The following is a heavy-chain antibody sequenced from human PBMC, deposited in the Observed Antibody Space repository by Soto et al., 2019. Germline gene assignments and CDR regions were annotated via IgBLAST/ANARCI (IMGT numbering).Heavy chain of an antibody. D-gene: IGHD1-26*01. Sequence: QVQLQESGPGLVKPSETLSLTCTVSGGSVSNSYWGWIRQPPGKGLEWVAYVYYSGSTNYNPSLGSRVTISVDKSKNQFSLKMTSVTGADTAVYYCARGRSHEWELLVQYFDYWVQGTLVTVSS. V-gene: IGHV4-59*02. CDR2: VYYSGST. J-gene: IGHJ4*02. CDR3: ARGRSHEWELLVQYFDY. CDR1: GGSVSNSY.